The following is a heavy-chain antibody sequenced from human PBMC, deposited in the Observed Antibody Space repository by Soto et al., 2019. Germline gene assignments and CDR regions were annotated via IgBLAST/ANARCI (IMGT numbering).Heavy chain of an antibody. CDR2: MKEDGSDK. D-gene: IGHD3-16*01. CDR3: ARGGSESDY. V-gene: IGHV3-7*01. Sequence: EVQLVESGGGLVQPGGSLRLSCAASGFTFSHYWMTWVRQAPGKGLEWVANMKEDGSDKNYVDSVKGRFTISRDNAKNSLYLQMNSRSAEDTAMYYCARGGSESDYWGQGTLVTVSS. J-gene: IGHJ4*02. CDR1: GFTFSHYW.